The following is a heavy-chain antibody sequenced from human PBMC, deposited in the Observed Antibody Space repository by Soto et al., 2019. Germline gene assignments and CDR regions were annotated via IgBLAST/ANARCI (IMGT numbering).Heavy chain of an antibody. Sequence: EVQLLDSGGGLVQPGGSLRLSCAASGFTFSTYGMSWVRQAPGKGLEWVSSIGSNGVSTYYADSGKGRFAISGDNSNSTLYLQINSLRAENTAVYYCAKIITAAGTDYWGQGTLVTVSS. CDR1: GFTFSTYG. D-gene: IGHD6-13*01. V-gene: IGHV3-23*01. CDR2: IGSNGVST. J-gene: IGHJ4*02. CDR3: AKIITAAGTDY.